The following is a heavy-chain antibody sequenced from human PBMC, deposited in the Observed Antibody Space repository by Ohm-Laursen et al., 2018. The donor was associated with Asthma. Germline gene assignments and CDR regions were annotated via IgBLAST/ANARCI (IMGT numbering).Heavy chain of an antibody. CDR3: ARGHGYNLY. J-gene: IGHJ4*02. D-gene: IGHD5-24*01. Sequence: PGTLSLTCDVSGDSISGINWWSWVRQSPGKGLQWLAEVSYSGSTNYNPSLESRITVSVDKSKNQLSLTLTSVTAADTAVYYCARGHGYNLYWGQGTLVTVSS. V-gene: IGHV4-4*03. CDR1: GDSISGINW. CDR2: VSYSGST.